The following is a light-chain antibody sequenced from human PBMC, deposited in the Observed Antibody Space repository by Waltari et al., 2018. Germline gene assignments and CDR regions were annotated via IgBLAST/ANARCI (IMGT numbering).Light chain of an antibody. V-gene: IGLV2-14*01. CDR1: SSDVGGYNY. J-gene: IGLJ2*01. CDR3: SSYTSSSSVV. CDR2: EVS. Sequence: QSALTQPASVSGSPGQSITISCPGTSSDVGGYNYVSWYQHHPGKAPKLRIYEVSNRPSGVSNRSSGSKSGNTASLTISGLQAEDEADYYCSSYTSSSSVVFVGGTKLTVL.